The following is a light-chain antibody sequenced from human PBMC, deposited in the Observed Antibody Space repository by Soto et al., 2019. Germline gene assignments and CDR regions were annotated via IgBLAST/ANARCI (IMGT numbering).Light chain of an antibody. CDR1: QSISSW. CDR2: AAS. J-gene: IGKJ4*01. Sequence: DIQMTQSPSTLSASVGDRVTITCRASQSISSWLAWYQQKPGKAPKLLIYAASSLQSGVPSRFSGSGFGTDFTLHINSLQPEDFATYYCQQVESYPSTFGGGTKVDIK. CDR3: QQVESYPST. V-gene: IGKV1-5*01.